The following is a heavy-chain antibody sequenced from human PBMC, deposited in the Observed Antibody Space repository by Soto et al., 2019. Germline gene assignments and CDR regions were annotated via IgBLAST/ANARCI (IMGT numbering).Heavy chain of an antibody. J-gene: IGHJ4*02. D-gene: IGHD3-10*01. CDR2: IYYSGST. CDR1: GGSLSSGDYY. CDR3: ARDFRGSGSAFDY. V-gene: IGHV4-30-4*01. Sequence: SETLSLTCTVSGGSLSSGDYYWSWIRQPPGKGLEWIGYIYYSGSTYYNPSLKSRVTISVDTSKNQFSLKLSSVTAADTAVYYCARDFRGSGSAFDYWGQGTLVTVSS.